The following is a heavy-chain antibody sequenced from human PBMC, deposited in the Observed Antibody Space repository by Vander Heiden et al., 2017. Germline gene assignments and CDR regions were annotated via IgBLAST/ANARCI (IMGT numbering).Heavy chain of an antibody. CDR2: IWNDGSNK. J-gene: IGHJ6*02. CDR1: GFTFSSYG. Sequence: QVQLVESGGGVVQPGRSLRLSCAASGFTFSSYGMHWVRQAPGKGLEWVAVIWNDGSNKYYADSVKGRFTISRDNSKNTLYLQMNSLRAEDTAVYYCARDHQGVVIRFYYYYGMDVWGQGTTVTVSS. V-gene: IGHV3-33*01. D-gene: IGHD3-22*01. CDR3: ARDHQGVVIRFYYYYGMDV.